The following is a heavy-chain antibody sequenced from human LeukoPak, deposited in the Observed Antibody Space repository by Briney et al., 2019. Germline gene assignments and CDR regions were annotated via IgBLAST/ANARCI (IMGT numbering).Heavy chain of an antibody. CDR2: IIPIYGTA. Sequence: ASVKVSCKASGGTFSNYPIIWVRLAPGRGLECLGGIIPIYGTANYAQMFQGRITLTAQESTATAYMELRSLTSDDTAMYFCATHTGGYNYWWFDIWGQGTLVTLSS. J-gene: IGHJ5*02. CDR3: ATHTGGYNYWWFDI. CDR1: GGTFSNYP. D-gene: IGHD5-24*01. V-gene: IGHV1-69*13.